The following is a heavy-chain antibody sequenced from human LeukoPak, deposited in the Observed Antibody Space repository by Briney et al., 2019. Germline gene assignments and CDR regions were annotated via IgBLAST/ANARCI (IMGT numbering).Heavy chain of an antibody. J-gene: IGHJ4*02. V-gene: IGHV4-59*12. CDR2: IYYSGGA. Sequence: SETLSLTCTVSGGSLTDYYWSWIRQPPGKGLEWIAYIYYSGGANYNPSLKSRGTISVDTSKNQFSLKLSSVTAADTAVYYCASNTDYYDSSGYYRNLDYWGQGTLVTVSS. CDR1: GGSLTDYY. D-gene: IGHD3-22*01. CDR3: ASNTDYYDSSGYYRNLDY.